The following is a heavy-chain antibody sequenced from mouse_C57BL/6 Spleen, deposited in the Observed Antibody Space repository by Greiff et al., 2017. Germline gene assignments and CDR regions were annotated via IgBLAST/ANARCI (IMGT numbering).Heavy chain of an antibody. CDR2: ISDGGSYT. Sequence: DVKLQESGGGLVKPGGSLKLSCAASGFTFSSYAMSWVRQTPEKRLEWVATISDGGSYTYYPDNVKGRFTISRDNAKNNLYLQMSHLKSEDTAMYYCARDSMAGFDYWGQGTTLTVSS. D-gene: IGHD3-3*01. CDR3: ARDSMAGFDY. V-gene: IGHV5-4*01. J-gene: IGHJ2*01. CDR1: GFTFSSYA.